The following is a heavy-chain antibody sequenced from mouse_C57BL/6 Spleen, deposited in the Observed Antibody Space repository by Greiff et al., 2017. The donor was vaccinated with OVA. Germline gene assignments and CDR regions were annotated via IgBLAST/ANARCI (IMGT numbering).Heavy chain of an antibody. V-gene: IGHV1-59*01. CDR2: FDPSNSIT. Sequence: QVQLQQPGAELVRPGTSVKLSCKASGYTFTSYWMHWVKQRPGQGLEWMGVFDPSNSITNYNQKFKGKATLTVDTSSSTAYMQLSSLTSEDSAVYYCARGGDYWGQGTSVTVSS. CDR1: GYTFTSYW. J-gene: IGHJ4*01. CDR3: ARGGDY.